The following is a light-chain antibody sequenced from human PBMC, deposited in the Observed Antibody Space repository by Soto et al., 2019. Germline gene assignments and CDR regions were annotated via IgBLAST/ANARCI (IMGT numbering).Light chain of an antibody. CDR1: QSISSW. CDR2: DAS. J-gene: IGKJ1*01. CDR3: QQYGSSGT. V-gene: IGKV1-5*01. Sequence: DIQMTQSPSTLSASVGDRVTITCRASQSISSWLAWYQQKPGKAPKLLIYDASSLESGVPSRFSGSGSGTDFTLTISRLEPEDFAVHYCQQYGSSGTFGQGTKVDIK.